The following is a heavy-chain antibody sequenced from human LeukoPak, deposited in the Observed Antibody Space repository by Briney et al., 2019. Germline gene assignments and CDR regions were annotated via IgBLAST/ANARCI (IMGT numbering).Heavy chain of an antibody. CDR1: GYTFTGYY. J-gene: IGHJ4*02. D-gene: IGHD6-19*01. Sequence: ASVKVSCKASGYTFTGYYMHWVRQAPGQGLEWMGWINPNSGGTNYAQKFRGRVTMTRDTSISTAYMELSRLRSDDTAVYYCARLGIAVAGFIVWGQGTLVTVSS. CDR3: ARLGIAVAGFIV. CDR2: INPNSGGT. V-gene: IGHV1-2*02.